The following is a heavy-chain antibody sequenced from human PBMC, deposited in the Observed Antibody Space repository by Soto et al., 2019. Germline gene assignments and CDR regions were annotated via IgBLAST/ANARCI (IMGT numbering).Heavy chain of an antibody. CDR3: ARQCRGVNCTWFVP. J-gene: IGHJ5*02. CDR1: SGSISSTIYS. V-gene: IGHV4-39*01. CDR2: IFYSGST. Sequence: QLQLQESGPGLVKPSETLSLTCTVSSGSISSTIYSWDWIRQPPGKGLEWIGSIFYSGSTYYNPSLKSRVTISVNTSKNQFSLTLTSVTAADTAVYYCARQCRGVNCTWFVPWGQGTLVPVSS. D-gene: IGHD2-15*01.